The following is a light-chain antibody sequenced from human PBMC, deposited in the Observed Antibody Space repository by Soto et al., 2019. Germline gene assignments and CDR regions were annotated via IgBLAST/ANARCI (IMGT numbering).Light chain of an antibody. Sequence: QSALTQPASLSGSTGQSITISCTGSSSYVGGYSYVSWYQQYPGKAPKLIIYEVINRPSGVSNRFSGSKSGNTASLTISGLQADDEADYYCSSYTNSDTWVFGGGTKLTVL. J-gene: IGLJ3*02. V-gene: IGLV2-14*01. CDR2: EVI. CDR1: SSYVGGYSY. CDR3: SSYTNSDTWV.